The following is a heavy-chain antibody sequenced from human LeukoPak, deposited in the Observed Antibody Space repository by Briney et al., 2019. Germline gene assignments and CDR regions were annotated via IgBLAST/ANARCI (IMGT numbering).Heavy chain of an antibody. V-gene: IGHV4-34*10. Sequence: SETLSLTCAVYGGSFSSYYWSWIRQPPGKGLEWIGQINHSGSTNYNPSLKSRVTMSVDTSKNQFSLKLSSVTAADTAVYYCARDRYYYDSSGYRLFDYWGQGTLVTVSS. CDR1: GGSFSSYY. CDR3: ARDRYYYDSSGYRLFDY. J-gene: IGHJ4*02. CDR2: INHSGST. D-gene: IGHD3-22*01.